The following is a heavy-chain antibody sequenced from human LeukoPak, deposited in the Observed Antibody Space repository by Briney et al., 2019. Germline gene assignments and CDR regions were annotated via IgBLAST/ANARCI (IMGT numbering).Heavy chain of an antibody. CDR2: IYTTGST. CDR1: GGSISNYF. Sequence: RPSETLSPTCTVSGGSISNYFWNYIRQPAGKGLEWIGRIYTTGSTNYNPSLKSRATMSIDTSKNQVSLKLNSVTVADTAIYYCAREGAVAGWAIDLWGQGTLVTVSS. D-gene: IGHD6-19*01. J-gene: IGHJ5*02. V-gene: IGHV4-4*07. CDR3: AREGAVAGWAIDL.